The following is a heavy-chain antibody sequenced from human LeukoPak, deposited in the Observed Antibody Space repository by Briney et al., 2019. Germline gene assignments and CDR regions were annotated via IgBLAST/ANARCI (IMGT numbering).Heavy chain of an antibody. J-gene: IGHJ4*02. CDR1: GLTFSDSA. Sequence: GGSLRLSCAASGLTFSDSAMHWVRQASGKGLEWVGRIASKTNNYATAYAASVKGRFTISRDDSKNTAYLQMNSLKTEDTAVYYCTRQQYYYDSSAYDYWGQGTLVTVSS. CDR3: TRQQYYYDSSAYDY. V-gene: IGHV3-73*01. CDR2: IASKTNNYAT. D-gene: IGHD3-22*01.